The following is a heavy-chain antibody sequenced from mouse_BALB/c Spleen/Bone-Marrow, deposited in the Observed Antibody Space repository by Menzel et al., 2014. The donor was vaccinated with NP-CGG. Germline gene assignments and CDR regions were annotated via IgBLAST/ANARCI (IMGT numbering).Heavy chain of an antibody. J-gene: IGHJ4*01. V-gene: IGHV1S137*01. CDR2: ISSYYGDA. D-gene: IGHD2-14*01. CDR1: GYTFTDYA. Sequence: VKLQESGAELVRPGVSVKISCKGSGYTFTDYAIHRVKQSHAKSLEWIGLISSYYGDASYNQKFKGKATMTVDKSSSTAYMDLARLTSEDSAIYYCARSGKVRNAMDYWGQGTSVTVSS. CDR3: ARSGKVRNAMDY.